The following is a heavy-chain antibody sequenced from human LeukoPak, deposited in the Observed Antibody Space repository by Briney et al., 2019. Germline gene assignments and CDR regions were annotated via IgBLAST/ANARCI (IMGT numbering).Heavy chain of an antibody. CDR1: AGSISSHY. CDR3: ARGSNFWSGYYRGYYYYMDV. V-gene: IGHV4-34*01. Sequence: SETLSLTCTVSAGSISSHYWTWICQPPGERLDWIGEINHSGSNNYNPSLKCRVTISVDTSKNQFSLKLSSVTAADTAVYYCARGSNFWSGYYRGYYYYMDVWGKGTMVTVSS. D-gene: IGHD3-3*01. CDR2: INHSGSN. J-gene: IGHJ6*03.